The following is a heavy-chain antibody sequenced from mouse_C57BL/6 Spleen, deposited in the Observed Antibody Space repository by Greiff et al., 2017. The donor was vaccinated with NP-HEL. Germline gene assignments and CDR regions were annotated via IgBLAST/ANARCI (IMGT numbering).Heavy chain of an antibody. J-gene: IGHJ3*01. CDR2: IDPSDSYT. D-gene: IGHD1-1*01. CDR1: GYTFTSYW. Sequence: QVQLQQPGAELVMPGASVKLSCKASGYTFTSYWMHWVKQRPGQGLEWIGEIDPSDSYTNYNQKFKGKSTLTVDKSSSTAYMQLSSLTSEDSAVYYCARREYYGSIFAYWGQGTLVTVSA. V-gene: IGHV1-69*01. CDR3: ARREYYGSIFAY.